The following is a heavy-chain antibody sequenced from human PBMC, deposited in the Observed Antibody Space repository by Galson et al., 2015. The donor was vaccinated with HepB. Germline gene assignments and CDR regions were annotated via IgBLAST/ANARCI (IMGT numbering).Heavy chain of an antibody. J-gene: IGHJ4*02. CDR1: GYSFTTNG. V-gene: IGHV1-18*04. D-gene: IGHD2-15*01. CDR3: ARDHRWYFDY. CDR2: ISANSGKT. Sequence: SVKVSCKASGYSFTTNGISWVRQAPGQGPEWMGWISANSGKTNYAQKYQNRVTLTRDTATSTVHMELRSLRSDDTAVYYCARDHRWYFDYWGQGSLVTVSS.